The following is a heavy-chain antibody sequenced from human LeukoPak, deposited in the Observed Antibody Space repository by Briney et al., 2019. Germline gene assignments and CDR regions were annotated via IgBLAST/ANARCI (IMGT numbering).Heavy chain of an antibody. CDR3: ARLASSSWPLYYYYGMDV. J-gene: IGHJ6*02. Sequence: ASVTVSFKSSGYTFTSYVINWVRQATGQGLEWMGWMNPNNGNTGYAQKFQGRVTMTRSTSVSTAYMELSSLRSEDTAIYYCARLASSSWPLYYYYGMDVWGQGTTVTVSS. CDR2: MNPNNGNT. D-gene: IGHD6-13*01. CDR1: GYTFTSYV. V-gene: IGHV1-8*01.